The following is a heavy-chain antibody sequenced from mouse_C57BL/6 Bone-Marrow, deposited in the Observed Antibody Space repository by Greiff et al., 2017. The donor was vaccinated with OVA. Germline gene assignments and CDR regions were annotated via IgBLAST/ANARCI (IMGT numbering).Heavy chain of an antibody. CDR1: GYTFTDYY. CDR3: ARRDGNYDDAMDY. Sequence: VQLQQSGPELVKPGASVKISCKASGYTFTDYYMNWVKQSHGKSLEWIGDINPNNGGTSYNQKFKGKATLTVDKSSSTAYMELRSLTSEDSAVYYCARRDGNYDDAMDYWGQGTSVTVSS. V-gene: IGHV1-26*01. D-gene: IGHD2-1*01. CDR2: INPNNGGT. J-gene: IGHJ4*01.